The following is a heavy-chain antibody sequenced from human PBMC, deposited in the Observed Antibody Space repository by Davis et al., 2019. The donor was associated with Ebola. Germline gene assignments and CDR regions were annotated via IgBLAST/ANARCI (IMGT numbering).Heavy chain of an antibody. V-gene: IGHV4-34*01. CDR1: GGSFSGYY. CDR2: INHSGST. J-gene: IGHJ4*02. CDR3: ARIRPRTRYCSGDSCYSFLDS. Sequence: SETLSLTCAVYGGSFSGYYWSWIRQPPGKGLEWIGEINHSGSTTYNPSLKSRVTISVDTSKNQFSLKLTSVTAADTAVYYCARIRPRTRYCSGDSCYSFLDSWGQGALVTVSS. D-gene: IGHD2-15*01.